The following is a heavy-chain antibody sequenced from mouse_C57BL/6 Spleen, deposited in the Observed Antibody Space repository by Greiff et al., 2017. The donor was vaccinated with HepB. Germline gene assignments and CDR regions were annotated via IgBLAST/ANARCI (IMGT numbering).Heavy chain of an antibody. D-gene: IGHD2-5*01. CDR3: GRQGHYDSNDLYFDL. J-gene: IGHJ1*03. CDR2: INPYNGGT. CDR1: GYTFPDYY. Sequence: VQLQQSGPVLVQPGASVKMSCKTSGYTFPDYYMNWVKQSHGKSLEWIGVINPYNGGTSYNQKFKGKATLTVDKSSSTAYMELNSLTSEDSAVYYCGRQGHYDSNDLYFDLWGTGTTATVSS. V-gene: IGHV1-19*01.